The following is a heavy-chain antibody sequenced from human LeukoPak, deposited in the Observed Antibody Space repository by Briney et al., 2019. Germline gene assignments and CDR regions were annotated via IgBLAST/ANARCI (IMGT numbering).Heavy chain of an antibody. Sequence: ASVKVSCKASGYTFTSYDINWVRQATGQGLEWMGWINPNSGNTGYAQKFQGRVTMTRNTSISTAYMELSSLRSEDTAVYYCARVTSCSSTSCNYYYYYMDVWGKGTTVTVSS. CDR2: INPNSGNT. J-gene: IGHJ6*03. D-gene: IGHD2-2*01. CDR3: ARVTSCSSTSCNYYYYYMDV. V-gene: IGHV1-8*01. CDR1: GYTFTSYD.